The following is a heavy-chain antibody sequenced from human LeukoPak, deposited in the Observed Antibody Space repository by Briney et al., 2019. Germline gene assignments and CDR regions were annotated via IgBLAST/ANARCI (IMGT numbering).Heavy chain of an antibody. CDR3: ARSTVRPYYYYGMDV. CDR2: IIPIFGTA. CDR1: GYTFTGYY. V-gene: IGHV1-69*13. Sequence: APVKVSCKASGYTFTGYYMHWVRQAPGQGLEWMGWIIPIFGTANYAQKFQGRVTITADESTSTAYMELSSLRSEDTAVYYCARSTVRPYYYYGMDVWGQGTTVTVSS. J-gene: IGHJ6*02. D-gene: IGHD4-17*01.